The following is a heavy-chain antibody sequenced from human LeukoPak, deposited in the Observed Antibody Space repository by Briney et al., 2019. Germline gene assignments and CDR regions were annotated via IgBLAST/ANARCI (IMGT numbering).Heavy chain of an antibody. J-gene: IGHJ4*02. V-gene: IGHV4-38-2*02. CDR2: IYHSGST. Sequence: SETLSLTCTVPGGSISSGYYWGWIRQPPGKGLEWIGSIYHSGSTYYNPSLKSRITISVDTSKNQFSLKLSSVTAADTAVYYCARYFSHPMDYFDYWGQGTLVTVSS. D-gene: IGHD2/OR15-2a*01. CDR1: GGSISSGYY. CDR3: ARYFSHPMDYFDY.